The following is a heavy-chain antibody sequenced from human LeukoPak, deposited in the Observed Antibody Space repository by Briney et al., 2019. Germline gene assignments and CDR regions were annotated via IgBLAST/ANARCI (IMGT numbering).Heavy chain of an antibody. V-gene: IGHV4-34*01. CDR1: GGSFSGYY. CDR2: INHSGST. CDR3: ARVGNSSSWYTPYYYYYYMDV. D-gene: IGHD6-13*01. J-gene: IGHJ6*03. Sequence: SETLSLTCAVYGGSFSGYYWSWIRQPPGKGLEWIGEINHSGSTNYNPSLKSRVTISVDTSKNQFSLKLSSVTAADTAVYYCARVGNSSSWYTPYYYYYYMDVWGKGTTVTVSS.